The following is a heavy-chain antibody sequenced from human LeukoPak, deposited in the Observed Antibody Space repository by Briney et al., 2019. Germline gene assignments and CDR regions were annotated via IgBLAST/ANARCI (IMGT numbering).Heavy chain of an antibody. Sequence: NPSETLSLTCTVSGGSISSYYWSRIRQPAGKGLEWIGRIYTRGSTNYNASLKSRVSMSVDTSKNQFSLKLSSVTAADTAVFYCARENSGSYREFDYWGQGTLVTVSS. D-gene: IGHD1-26*01. CDR1: GGSISSYY. V-gene: IGHV4-4*07. J-gene: IGHJ4*02. CDR3: ARENSGSYREFDY. CDR2: IYTRGST.